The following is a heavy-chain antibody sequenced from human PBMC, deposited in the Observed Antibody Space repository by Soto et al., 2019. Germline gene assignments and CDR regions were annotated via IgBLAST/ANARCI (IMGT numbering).Heavy chain of an antibody. V-gene: IGHV3-23*01. Sequence: GGSLRLSCAASGFPCSSYAMSWVRQAPGKGLEWVSGISGSGGSTYHADSVKGRFAISRDNSKNTLYLQMNSLRAEATALYYCAKDPYSASWYGVFDPWGQGTPVTVSS. J-gene: IGHJ5*02. CDR1: GFPCSSYA. CDR2: ISGSGGST. D-gene: IGHD6-13*01. CDR3: AKDPYSASWYGVFDP.